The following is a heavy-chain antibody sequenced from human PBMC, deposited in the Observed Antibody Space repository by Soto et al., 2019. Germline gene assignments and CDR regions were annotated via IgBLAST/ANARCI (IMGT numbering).Heavy chain of an antibody. Sequence: GASVKVSCKASGGTFSSYAISWVRQAPGQGLEWMGGIIPIFGTANYAQKFQGRVTITADESTSTAYMELSSLRSEDTAVYYCVIAPFWSGYYNFDYWGQGTLVTVYS. D-gene: IGHD3-3*01. CDR3: VIAPFWSGYYNFDY. CDR1: GGTFSSYA. CDR2: IIPIFGTA. V-gene: IGHV1-69*13. J-gene: IGHJ4*02.